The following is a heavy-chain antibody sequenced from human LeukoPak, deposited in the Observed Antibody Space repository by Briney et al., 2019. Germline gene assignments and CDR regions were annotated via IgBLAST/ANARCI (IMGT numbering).Heavy chain of an antibody. D-gene: IGHD3-16*01. CDR2: IYSGSST. CDR3: ARGGGDGPFDY. J-gene: IGHJ4*02. Sequence: GGSLRLSCAASRFTVSSNYMSWVRQAPGKGLEWVSVIYSGSSTYYADSVKGRFTISRDNSKNTLYLQMNSLRAEDTAVYYCARGGGDGPFDYWGQGTLVTVSS. V-gene: IGHV3-53*01. CDR1: RFTVSSNY.